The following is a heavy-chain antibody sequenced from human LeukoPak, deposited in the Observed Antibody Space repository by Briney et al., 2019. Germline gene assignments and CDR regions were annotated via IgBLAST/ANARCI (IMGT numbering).Heavy chain of an antibody. Sequence: GGSLRLFCAASGFTFSSYAMSWVRQAPGKGLEWVSAISGSGGSTYYADSVKGRFTVSRDNAKNSLYLQMNSLRAEDTAVYYCAREGMYSSSWYYFDYWGQGTLVTVSS. CDR3: AREGMYSSSWYYFDY. D-gene: IGHD6-13*01. CDR2: ISGSGGST. V-gene: IGHV3-23*01. J-gene: IGHJ4*02. CDR1: GFTFSSYA.